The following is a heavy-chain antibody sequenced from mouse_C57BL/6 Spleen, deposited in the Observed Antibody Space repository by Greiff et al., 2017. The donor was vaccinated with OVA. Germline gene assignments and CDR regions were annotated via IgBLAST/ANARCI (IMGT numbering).Heavy chain of an antibody. J-gene: IGHJ2*01. CDR2: IDPSDSYT. CDR1: GYTFTSYW. D-gene: IGHD1-1*01. V-gene: IGHV1-69*01. Sequence: QVQLQQPGAELVMPGASVKLSCKASGYTFTSYWMHWVKQRPGQGLEWIGEIDPSDSYTNYNQKFKGKSTLTVDKSSSTAYMQLSSLTTEASAVYYCAKSVYYGSSPYYFDYWGQGTTLTVSS. CDR3: AKSVYYGSSPYYFDY.